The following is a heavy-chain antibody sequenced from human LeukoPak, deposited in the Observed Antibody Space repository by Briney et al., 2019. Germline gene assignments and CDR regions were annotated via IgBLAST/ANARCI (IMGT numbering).Heavy chain of an antibody. V-gene: IGHV1-2*02. Sequence: ASVKVSCKASGYTFIDYYMHWVRQAPGQGLEWMGRIDPDSGVAGYAQNFQGRVTMTTDTSISTAYMELSRLRCDDTAVYYCAREYYDSSGRKHAFDIWGQGTMVTVSS. CDR1: GYTFIDYY. D-gene: IGHD3-22*01. J-gene: IGHJ3*02. CDR3: AREYYDSSGRKHAFDI. CDR2: IDPDSGVA.